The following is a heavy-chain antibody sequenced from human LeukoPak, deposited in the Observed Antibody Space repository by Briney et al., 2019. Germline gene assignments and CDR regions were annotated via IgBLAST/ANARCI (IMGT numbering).Heavy chain of an antibody. CDR3: AREKHYYGSVVDY. V-gene: IGHV3-7*01. CDR2: IKQDRSEK. CDR1: GFTFTNYR. J-gene: IGHJ4*02. D-gene: IGHD3-10*01. Sequence: GGSLRLSCAASGFTFTNYRMSWVRQAPGKGLELVANIKQDRSEKYYVDSVKGRFTISRDNAKNSLYLQMNSLRVEDTAVYYCAREKHYYGSVVDYWGQGNLVTVSS.